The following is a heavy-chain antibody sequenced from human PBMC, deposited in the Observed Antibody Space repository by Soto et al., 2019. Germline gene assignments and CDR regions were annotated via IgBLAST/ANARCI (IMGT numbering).Heavy chain of an antibody. CDR2: IMPGSSHI. D-gene: IGHD3-22*01. CDR1: GFTFSIYS. V-gene: IGHV3-48*01. J-gene: IGHJ3*02. CDR3: ANDWREYDSNALDAFDI. Sequence: PGGSLRLSCAASGFTFSIYSMNWVRQAPGKGLEWVSYIMPGSSHIFYADSVKGRFTISRDNAKNSLYLQMNSLRAEDTAVYYCANDWREYDSNALDAFDICGQGTMVTVSS.